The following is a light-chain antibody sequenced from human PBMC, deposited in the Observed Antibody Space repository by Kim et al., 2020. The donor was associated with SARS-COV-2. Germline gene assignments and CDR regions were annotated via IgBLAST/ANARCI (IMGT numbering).Light chain of an antibody. CDR3: QQYDTWPRT. CDR2: AIT. CDR1: QSVSSH. Sequence: VSPGNSATRSCWASQSVSSHLAWYQQKPVQPARLLIYAITTRATGIPARFSGAGSGTDFTLTISSLQSDDFAAYYCQQYDTWPRTFGQRTKVDIK. V-gene: IGKV3-15*01. J-gene: IGKJ1*01.